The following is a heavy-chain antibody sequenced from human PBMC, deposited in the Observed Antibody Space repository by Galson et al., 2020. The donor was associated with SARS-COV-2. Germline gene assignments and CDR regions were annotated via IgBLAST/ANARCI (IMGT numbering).Heavy chain of an antibody. V-gene: IGHV3-48*04. CDR3: AREGDYYRFDY. D-gene: IGHD4-17*01. CDR2: ISSSSSTI. J-gene: IGHJ4*02. CDR1: GFTFSSYS. Sequence: GGSLRLSCAASGFTFSSYSMNWVRQAPGKGLEWVSYISSSSSTIYYADSVKGRFTISRDNAKNSLYLQMNSLRAEDTAVYYCAREGDYYRFDYWGQGTLVTVSS.